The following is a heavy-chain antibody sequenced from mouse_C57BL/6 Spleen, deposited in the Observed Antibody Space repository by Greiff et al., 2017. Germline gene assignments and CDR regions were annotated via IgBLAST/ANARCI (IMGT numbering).Heavy chain of an antibody. CDR2: ISVGGSYT. V-gene: IGHV5-4*01. Sequence: EVNLVESGGGLVKPGGSLKLSCAASGFTFSSYAMSWVRQTPEKRLEWVATISVGGSYTYYPDNVKGRFTISRDNAKNNLYLQMSHLKSEDTAMYYCARDEGTGYFDYWGQGTTLTVSS. CDR1: GFTFSSYA. D-gene: IGHD4-1*01. CDR3: ARDEGTGYFDY. J-gene: IGHJ2*01.